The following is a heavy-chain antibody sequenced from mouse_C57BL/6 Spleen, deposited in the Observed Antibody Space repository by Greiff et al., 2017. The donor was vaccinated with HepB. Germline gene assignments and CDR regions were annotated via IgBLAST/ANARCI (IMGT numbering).Heavy chain of an antibody. CDR1: GFNIKDYY. D-gene: IGHD3-2*02. CDR3: ARRAQATPDGYYAMDY. Sequence: VQLKQSGAELVKPGASVKLSCTASGFNIKDYYMHWVKQRTEQGLEWIGRIDPEDGETKYAPRFQGTATITADTSSNTAYLQLSSLTSEDTAVYYCARRAQATPDGYYAMDYWGQGTSVTVSS. J-gene: IGHJ4*01. V-gene: IGHV14-2*01. CDR2: IDPEDGET.